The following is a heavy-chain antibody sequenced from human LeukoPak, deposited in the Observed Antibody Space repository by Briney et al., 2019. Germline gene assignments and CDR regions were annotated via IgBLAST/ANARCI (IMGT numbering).Heavy chain of an antibody. V-gene: IGHV1-3*01. CDR3: ARPAEERYYYYGMDV. CDR1: GYTFTNYA. CDR2: INAGNDNT. J-gene: IGHJ6*02. Sequence: GASVKVSCKASGYTFTNYAMHWVRQAPGQRLEWMGWINAGNDNTKYSQKFQGRVTITRDTSASTAYMELSSLRSEDTAVYYCARPAEERYYYYGMDVWGQGTTVTVSS.